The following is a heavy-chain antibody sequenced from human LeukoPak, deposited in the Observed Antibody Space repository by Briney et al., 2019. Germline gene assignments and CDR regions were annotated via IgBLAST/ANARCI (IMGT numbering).Heavy chain of an antibody. CDR1: GFTFSSYA. Sequence: TGGSLRLSCAASGFTFSSYAMSWVRQAPGKGLEWVSAISGSGGSTYYEDSVKGRFTISRDNSENTLYLQMNSLRAEDTAVYYCAKDLQWLVARFDYWGQGTLVTVSS. J-gene: IGHJ4*02. D-gene: IGHD6-19*01. V-gene: IGHV3-23*01. CDR2: ISGSGGST. CDR3: AKDLQWLVARFDY.